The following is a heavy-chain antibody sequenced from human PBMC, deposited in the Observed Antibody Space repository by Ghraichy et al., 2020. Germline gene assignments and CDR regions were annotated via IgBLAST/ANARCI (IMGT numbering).Heavy chain of an antibody. J-gene: IGHJ5*02. Sequence: GGSLRLSCAASGFTFSSYGMHWVRQAPGKGLEWVAVIWYDGSNKYYADSVKGRFTISRDNSKNTLYLQMNSLRAEDTAVYYCARGGELEVFWFDPWGQETLVTVSS. V-gene: IGHV3-33*01. CDR1: GFTFSSYG. D-gene: IGHD1-7*01. CDR3: ARGGELEVFWFDP. CDR2: IWYDGSNK.